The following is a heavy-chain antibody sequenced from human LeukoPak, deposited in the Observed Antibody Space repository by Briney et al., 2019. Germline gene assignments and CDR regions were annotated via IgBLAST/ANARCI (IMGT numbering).Heavy chain of an antibody. CDR3: VRVAGYDGYDPRGYFDN. Sequence: GASVKVSCKAYGYIFSSYYIHWVRQAPGQGLEWMGWLNFNTGGTNYAQKFQGRVTMTRDTSINTEFMELSRLRSDDTAVYYCVRVAGYDGYDPRGYFDNWGQGTLVIVSS. J-gene: IGHJ4*02. CDR2: LNFNTGGT. CDR1: GYIFSSYY. D-gene: IGHD5-12*01. V-gene: IGHV1-2*02.